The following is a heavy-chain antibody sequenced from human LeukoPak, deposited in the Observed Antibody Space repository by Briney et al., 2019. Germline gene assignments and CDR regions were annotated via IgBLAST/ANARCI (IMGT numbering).Heavy chain of an antibody. CDR2: ISGGGAST. D-gene: IGHD4-17*01. CDR3: AKAYYGDYAPLDV. J-gene: IGHJ6*02. V-gene: IGHV3-23*01. Sequence: GSLRLSCVASGFTLSNYAMSWVRQAPGKGLEWVSGISGGGASTYYADSVKGRFTISRDNSKNTLYLQMNSLRAEDTAVYYCAKAYYGDYAPLDVWGQGTTVTVS. CDR1: GFTLSNYA.